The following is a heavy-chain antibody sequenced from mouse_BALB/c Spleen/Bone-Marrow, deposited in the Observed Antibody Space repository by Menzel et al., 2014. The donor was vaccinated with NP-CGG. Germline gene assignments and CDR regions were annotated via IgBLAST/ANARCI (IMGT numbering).Heavy chain of an antibody. CDR3: ARSGKVRNAMDY. D-gene: IGHD2-14*01. CDR1: GYTFTDHA. Sequence: QVQLKQSGAKLVRPGVSVKISCKGSGYTFTDHAIHWVKRSHAKSLEWIGVISGYYGDAIYNQKFKGKGTMTVDKSSSTAYMELARLTSEDSAIYYCARSGKVRNAMDYWGQGTSVTVSS. J-gene: IGHJ4*01. CDR2: ISGYYGDA. V-gene: IGHV1S137*01.